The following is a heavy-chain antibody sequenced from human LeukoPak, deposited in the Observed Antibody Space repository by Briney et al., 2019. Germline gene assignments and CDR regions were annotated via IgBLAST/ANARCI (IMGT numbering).Heavy chain of an antibody. D-gene: IGHD3-22*01. CDR2: FDPEDGET. CDR3: ATQVSYDSSGYYHGEFDH. J-gene: IGHJ4*02. Sequence: GASVKVSCKVSGYTLTELSMHWVRQAPGKGLEWMGGFDPEDGETIYAQKFQGRVTMTEDTSTDTAYMELSSLRSGDTAVYYCATQVSYDSSGYYHGEFDHWGQGTLVTVSS. CDR1: GYTLTELS. V-gene: IGHV1-24*01.